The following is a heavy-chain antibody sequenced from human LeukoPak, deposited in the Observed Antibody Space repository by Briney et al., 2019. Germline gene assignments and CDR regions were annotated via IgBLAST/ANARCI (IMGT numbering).Heavy chain of an antibody. J-gene: IGHJ4*02. D-gene: IGHD3-22*01. CDR3: ARRTRIYDSSGYYPGSFAC. Sequence: PSETPSLTCAVYGGSFSGYYWSWIRQPPGKGLEWIGEINHSGSTNYNPSLKSRVTISVDTSKNQFSLKLSSVTAADTAVYYCARRTRIYDSSGYYPGSFACWGQGTLVTVSS. V-gene: IGHV4-34*01. CDR2: INHSGST. CDR1: GGSFSGYY.